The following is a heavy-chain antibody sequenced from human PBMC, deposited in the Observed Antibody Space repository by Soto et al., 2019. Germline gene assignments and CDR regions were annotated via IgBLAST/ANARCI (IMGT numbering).Heavy chain of an antibody. CDR2: ISAYNGNT. J-gene: IGHJ4*02. CDR3: ARDRSRFWGVNYYDSSALITPFDY. CDR1: GYTFTSYG. D-gene: IGHD3-22*01. Sequence: ASVKVSCKASGYTFTSYGISWVRQAPGQGLEWMGWISAYNGNTNYAQKLQGRVTMTTDTSTSTAYMGLRSLRSDDTAVYYCARDRSRFWGVNYYDSSALITPFDYWGQGTLVTVSS. V-gene: IGHV1-18*04.